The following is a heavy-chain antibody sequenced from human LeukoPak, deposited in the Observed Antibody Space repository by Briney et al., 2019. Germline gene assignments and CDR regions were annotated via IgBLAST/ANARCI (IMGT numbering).Heavy chain of an antibody. CDR2: ISSSSSTI. Sequence: GGSLRLSCSASGFTFSSYAMHWVRQAPGKGLEWVSYISSSSSTIYYADSVKGRFTISRDNAKNSLYLQMNSLRDEDTAVYYCARDPLATVVTPGDYWGQGTLVTVSS. D-gene: IGHD4-23*01. CDR1: GFTFSSYA. CDR3: ARDPLATVVTPGDY. V-gene: IGHV3-48*02. J-gene: IGHJ4*02.